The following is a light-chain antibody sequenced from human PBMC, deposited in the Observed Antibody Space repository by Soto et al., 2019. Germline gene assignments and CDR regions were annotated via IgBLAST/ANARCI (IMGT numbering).Light chain of an antibody. V-gene: IGKV3-11*01. CDR1: QSLGNY. CDR2: DVF. Sequence: EIGLTQSPATLSLSPGQRATLSCRASQSLGNYLAWYQQKPGQAPRLLIYDVFNRATGTPARFSGSGSGTDFTLTISSLEPEDFAVYYCLQRNVWPWTFGQGTKVDVK. CDR3: LQRNVWPWT. J-gene: IGKJ1*01.